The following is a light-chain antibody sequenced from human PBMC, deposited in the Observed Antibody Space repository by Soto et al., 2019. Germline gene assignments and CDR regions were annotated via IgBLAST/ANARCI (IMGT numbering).Light chain of an antibody. CDR3: QQYDSLPFT. Sequence: DIQMTQYPSSLSASIGDRVAITCQASQDISNFLNWYQHKPGKAPKLLTYDASDLETGVPSRFSGSGSGTDFTFTITNLQPEDVATYYCQQYDSLPFTFGPGTKVDIK. V-gene: IGKV1-33*01. CDR2: DAS. J-gene: IGKJ3*01. CDR1: QDISNF.